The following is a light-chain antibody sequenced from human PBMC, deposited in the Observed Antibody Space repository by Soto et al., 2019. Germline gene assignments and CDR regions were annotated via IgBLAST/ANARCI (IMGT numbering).Light chain of an antibody. CDR3: QQYGSSPPKLT. J-gene: IGKJ4*01. CDR2: GAS. CDR1: QSVSSSY. V-gene: IGKV3-20*01. Sequence: EIVLTQSPGTLSLSPGERATLSCRASQSVSSSYLAWYQQKPGQAPRLLIYGASSRATGIPDRFSGSRSGTDFTLTISRLEPEDFAVDYCQQYGSSPPKLTFGGGTKVEIK.